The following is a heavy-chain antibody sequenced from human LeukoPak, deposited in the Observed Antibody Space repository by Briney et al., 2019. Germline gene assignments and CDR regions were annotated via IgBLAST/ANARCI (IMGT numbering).Heavy chain of an antibody. CDR3: AKVKGFGVYYFDY. CDR1: GFTFSSYG. J-gene: IGHJ4*02. D-gene: IGHD3-10*01. Sequence: GGSLRLSCAASGFTFSSYGMHWVRQAPGKGLEWVGFIRYDGSNKYYADSVKGRFTISRDNSKNTLYLQMNSLRAEDTAVYYCAKVKGFGVYYFDYWGQGTLVTVSS. CDR2: IRYDGSNK. V-gene: IGHV3-30*02.